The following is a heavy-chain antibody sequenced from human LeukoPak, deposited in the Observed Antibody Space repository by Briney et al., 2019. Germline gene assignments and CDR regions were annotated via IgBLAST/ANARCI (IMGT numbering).Heavy chain of an antibody. J-gene: IGHJ4*01. D-gene: IGHD6-13*01. Sequence: GESLKISFKGSGYSFSSYWIGWVRQMPGKGLEWMGIINPGDSDTRYSPSFQGRVTISADKSISTAYLQWSSLKDSDTAIYYCARLGSSWNFDYWGHGTLVTVSS. CDR2: INPGDSDT. CDR1: GYSFSSYW. CDR3: ARLGSSWNFDY. V-gene: IGHV5-51*01.